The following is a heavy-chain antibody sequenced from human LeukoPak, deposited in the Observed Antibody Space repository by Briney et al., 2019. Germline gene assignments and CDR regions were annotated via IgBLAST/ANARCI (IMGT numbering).Heavy chain of an antibody. D-gene: IGHD3-22*01. CDR3: ARASYYYDGLDY. CDR1: GGSISSGDYY. J-gene: IGHJ4*02. V-gene: IGHV4-30-4*01. Sequence: SQTLSLTCTVSGGSISSGDYYWSWIRQPPGKGLEWIGYIYYSGSTYYNPSLKSRVTISVDTSKNQFSLKLSSVTAADTAVYYCARASYYYDGLDYWGQGALVTVSP. CDR2: IYYSGST.